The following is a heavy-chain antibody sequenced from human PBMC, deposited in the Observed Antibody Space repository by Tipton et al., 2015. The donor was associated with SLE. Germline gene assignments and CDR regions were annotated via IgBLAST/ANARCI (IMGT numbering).Heavy chain of an antibody. Sequence: SLRLSCAASGFTFSNYEMNWVRQAPGKGLEWVGRIKSKTDGGTTDYAAPVKGRFTISRDDSKNTLYLQMNSLKTEDTAVYYCTTTVGYYYDSSGYRNPFDYWGQGTLVTVSS. J-gene: IGHJ4*02. CDR1: GFTFSNYE. V-gene: IGHV3-15*01. D-gene: IGHD3-22*01. CDR2: IKSKTDGGTT. CDR3: TTTVGYYYDSSGYRNPFDY.